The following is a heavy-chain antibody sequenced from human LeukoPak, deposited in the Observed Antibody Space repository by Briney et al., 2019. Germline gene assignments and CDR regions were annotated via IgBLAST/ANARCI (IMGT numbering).Heavy chain of an antibody. D-gene: IGHD2-15*01. J-gene: IGHJ5*02. CDR2: MNPNSGNT. Sequence: ASVKVSCKASGYTFTSYDINWVRRATGQGLEWMGWMNPNSGNTGYAQKFQGRVTMTRNTSISTAYMELSSLRSEDTAVYYCARSRGLCGGSCYRNWFDPWGQGTLVTVSS. CDR1: GYTFTSYD. CDR3: ARSRGLCGGSCYRNWFDP. V-gene: IGHV1-8*01.